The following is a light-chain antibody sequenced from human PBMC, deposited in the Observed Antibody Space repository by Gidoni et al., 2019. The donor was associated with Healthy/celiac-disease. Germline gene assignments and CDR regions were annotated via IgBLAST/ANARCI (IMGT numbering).Light chain of an antibody. CDR1: QGIRNE. Sequence: AIQMTQSPSSLSASVGDRVTITCRASQGIRNELGWYQQKPGKAPKLLIYAASSLQSGVPSRFSGSGAGTDFTLTISSLQAEDFATYYCLQDYNYPWTFGQGTKVEIK. J-gene: IGKJ1*01. V-gene: IGKV1-6*01. CDR2: AAS. CDR3: LQDYNYPWT.